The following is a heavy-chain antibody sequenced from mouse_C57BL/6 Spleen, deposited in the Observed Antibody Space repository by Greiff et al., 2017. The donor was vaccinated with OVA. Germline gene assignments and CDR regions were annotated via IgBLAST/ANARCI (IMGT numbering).Heavy chain of an antibody. CDR3: APITTVVSDFDY. J-gene: IGHJ2*01. Sequence: QVQLQQPGAELVKPGASVKLSCKASGYTFTSYWMHWVKQRLGQGLEWIGMIHPNSGSTNYNEKFKSKATLTVDKSSSTAYMQLSSLTSEDSAVYYCAPITTVVSDFDYWGQGTTLTVSS. CDR1: GYTFTSYW. CDR2: IHPNSGST. D-gene: IGHD1-1*01. V-gene: IGHV1-64*01.